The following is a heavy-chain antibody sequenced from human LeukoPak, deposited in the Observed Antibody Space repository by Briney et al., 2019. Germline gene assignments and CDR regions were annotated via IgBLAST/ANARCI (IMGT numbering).Heavy chain of an antibody. Sequence: SVKVSCKASGGTFSSYAISWVRQAPGQGLEWMGRIIPILGIANYAQKFQGRVTITADKSTSTAYMELSSLRSEDTAVYYCARDYYGSGSYEMYAFDIWGQGTMVTVSS. CDR2: IIPILGIA. D-gene: IGHD3-10*01. V-gene: IGHV1-69*04. CDR3: ARDYYGSGSYEMYAFDI. CDR1: GGTFSSYA. J-gene: IGHJ3*02.